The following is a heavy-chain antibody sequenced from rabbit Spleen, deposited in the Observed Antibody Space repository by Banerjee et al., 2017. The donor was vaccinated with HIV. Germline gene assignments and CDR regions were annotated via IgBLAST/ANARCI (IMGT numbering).Heavy chain of an antibody. Sequence: QQLVESGGGLVKPGASLTLTCKASGFSFSSGYDMCWVRQAPGKGLEWIACIYAGTIGSTYSASWAKGRFTCSKTSSTTVTLQMTSLTAADTATYFCARDAGTSFSTYGMDLWGPGTLVTVS. CDR1: GFSFSSGYD. J-gene: IGHJ6*01. V-gene: IGHV1S40*01. D-gene: IGHD8-1*01. CDR3: ARDAGTSFSTYGMDL. CDR2: IYAGTIGST.